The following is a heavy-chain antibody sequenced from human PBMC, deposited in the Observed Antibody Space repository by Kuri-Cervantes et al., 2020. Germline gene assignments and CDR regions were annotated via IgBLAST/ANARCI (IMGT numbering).Heavy chain of an antibody. D-gene: IGHD3-10*01. V-gene: IGHV1-18*01. CDR2: ISAYDGNT. J-gene: IGHJ4*02. CDR1: GYTFTSYG. CDR3: ARERSEWFGELLSPLDY. Sequence: ASVKVSCKASGYTFTSYGISWVRQAPGQGLEWMGWISAYDGNTYYAQKLQGRVTMTTHTSTSTVYMELRSLRSDDTAVYFCARERSEWFGELLSPLDYWGQGTPVTVSS.